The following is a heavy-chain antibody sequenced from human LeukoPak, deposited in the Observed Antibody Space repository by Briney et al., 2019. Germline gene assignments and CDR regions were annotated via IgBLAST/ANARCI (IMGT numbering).Heavy chain of an antibody. CDR3: ARAAAGTPNFDY. J-gene: IGHJ4*02. CDR2: IYYSGST. V-gene: IGHV4-59*06. CDR1: SGSISSYY. D-gene: IGHD6-13*01. Sequence: SETLSLTCTVSSGSISSYYWSWIRQHPGKGLEWIGYIYYSGSTYYNPSLKSRVTISVDTSKNQFSLKLSSVTAADTAVYYCARAAAGTPNFDYWGQGTLVTVSS.